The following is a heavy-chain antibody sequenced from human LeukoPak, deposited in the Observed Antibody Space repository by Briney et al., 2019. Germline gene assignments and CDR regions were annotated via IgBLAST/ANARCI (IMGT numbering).Heavy chain of an antibody. D-gene: IGHD3-3*01. CDR2: INPNSGGT. Sequence: ASVKVSCKASGYTFTGYYMHWVRQAPGQGLECMGWINPNSGGTNYAQKFQGRVTMTRDTSISTAYMELSRLRSDDTAVYYCARDQSDLARLRFLEWTHDYWGQGTLVTVSS. J-gene: IGHJ4*02. V-gene: IGHV1-2*02. CDR3: ARDQSDLARLRFLEWTHDY. CDR1: GYTFTGYY.